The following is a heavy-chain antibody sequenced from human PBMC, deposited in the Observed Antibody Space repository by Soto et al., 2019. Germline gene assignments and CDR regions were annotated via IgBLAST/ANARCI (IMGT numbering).Heavy chain of an antibody. CDR3: ARNAGFGPGSV. V-gene: IGHV4-39*01. J-gene: IGHJ4*02. CDR1: GGSISSSSYY. Sequence: SETLSLTCTVSGGSISSSSYYWGWIRQPPGKGLECIGSIYYSGSTYYNPSLKSRVTISVYTSKNQFSLKLSSVTAADTAVYYCARNAGFGPGSVWDQGTLFTVSS. D-gene: IGHD3-10*01. CDR2: IYYSGST.